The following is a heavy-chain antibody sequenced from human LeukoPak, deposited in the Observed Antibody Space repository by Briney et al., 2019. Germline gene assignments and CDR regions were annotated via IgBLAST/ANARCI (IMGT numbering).Heavy chain of an antibody. CDR1: GGSISSYY. CDR3: ARGSGYYDAYYYMDV. CDR2: IYYSGST. J-gene: IGHJ6*03. V-gene: IGHV4-59*01. Sequence: PSETLSLTSTVSGGSISSYYWSWIRQPPGKGLEWIGYIYYSGSTNYNPSLKSRVTISVDTSKNQFSLKLSSVTAADTAVYYCARGSGYYDAYYYMDVWGKGTTVTVSS. D-gene: IGHD3-22*01.